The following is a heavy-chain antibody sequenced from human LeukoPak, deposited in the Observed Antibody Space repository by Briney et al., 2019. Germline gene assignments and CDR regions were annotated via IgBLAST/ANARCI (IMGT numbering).Heavy chain of an antibody. J-gene: IGHJ4*02. V-gene: IGHV3-33*01. D-gene: IGHD3-16*01. CDR2: IWYDGNNK. CDR3: AREIASWGGKPYYFDY. Sequence: GRSLRLSCAASGFTFSSYVMHWVRQAPGKGLEWVAVIWYDGNNKYYADSVKGRFTISRDNSKNTLYLQMNSLRAEDTAVYYCAREIASWGGKPYYFDYWGQGTLVTVSS. CDR1: GFTFSSYV.